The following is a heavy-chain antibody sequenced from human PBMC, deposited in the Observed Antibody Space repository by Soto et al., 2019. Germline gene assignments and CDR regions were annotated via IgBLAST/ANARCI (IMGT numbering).Heavy chain of an antibody. CDR1: GYTFTSYA. CDR3: ARDLYDFWSGQISFDY. J-gene: IGHJ4*02. V-gene: IGHV1-3*01. Sequence: ASVKVSCKASGYTFTSYAMHWVRQAPGQRLEWMGWINAGNGNTKYSQKFQGRVTITRDTSASTAYMELSSPRSEDTAVYYCARDLYDFWSGQISFDYWGQGTLVTVSS. D-gene: IGHD3-3*01. CDR2: INAGNGNT.